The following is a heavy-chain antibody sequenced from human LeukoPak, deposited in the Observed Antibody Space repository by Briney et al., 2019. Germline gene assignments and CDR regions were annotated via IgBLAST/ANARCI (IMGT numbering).Heavy chain of an antibody. CDR3: ARPYSGYDYFDY. CDR1: GFTFSSYA. Sequence: PGGSLRLSCAASGFTFSSYAMSWVRQAPGKGLEWVSAISGSGGSTYYADSVKGRFTISRDNSKNTLYLQMNSLRAEDTAVYYCARPYSGYDYFDYWGQGTLDTVSS. D-gene: IGHD5-12*01. V-gene: IGHV3-23*01. J-gene: IGHJ4*02. CDR2: ISGSGGST.